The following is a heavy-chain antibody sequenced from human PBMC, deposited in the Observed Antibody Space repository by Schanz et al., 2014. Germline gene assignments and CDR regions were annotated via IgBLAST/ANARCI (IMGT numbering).Heavy chain of an antibody. V-gene: IGHV3-23*04. J-gene: IGHJ4*02. CDR1: RLTFANED. CDR2: ISGSGAGT. Sequence: EEQMVESGGGLVKPGGSLILSCAASRLTFANEDIHWVRQAPGKGLEWVSAISGSGAGTYYADSVKGRFTFSRDNSKNTLFLQMDSLRVEDTAVYYCMAMGRNTSHYFDHWGQGTLVTVSS. D-gene: IGHD1-1*01. CDR3: MAMGRNTSHYFDH.